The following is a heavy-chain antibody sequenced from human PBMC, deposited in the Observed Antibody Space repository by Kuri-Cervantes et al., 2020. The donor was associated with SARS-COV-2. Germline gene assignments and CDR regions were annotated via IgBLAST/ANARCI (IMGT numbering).Heavy chain of an antibody. CDR3: ARSAFGATYYDFWSGFDY. D-gene: IGHD3-3*01. CDR1: GGSISSSSYY. J-gene: IGHJ4*02. CDR2: IYYSGST. V-gene: IGHV4-39*01. Sequence: SETLSLTCTVSGGSISSSSYYWGWICQPPGKGLEWIGSIYYSGSTYYNPSLKSRVTISVDTSKNQFSLKLSSVTAADTAVYYCARSAFGATYYDFWSGFDYWGQGTLVTVSS.